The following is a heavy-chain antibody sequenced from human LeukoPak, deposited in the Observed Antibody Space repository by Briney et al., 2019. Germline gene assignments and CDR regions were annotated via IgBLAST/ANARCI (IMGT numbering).Heavy chain of an antibody. CDR1: GGSVSSNY. Sequence: PSETLSLTCTVSGGSVSSNYWSWIRQPPGRGLEWIGYILYSGSTNYHPSLKSRVNISADTSKNQVSLKLSPVTAADTAIYYCARARGDYGWIDYWGQGTLVTVSS. D-gene: IGHD4-17*01. J-gene: IGHJ4*02. CDR3: ARARGDYGWIDY. CDR2: ILYSGST. V-gene: IGHV4-59*02.